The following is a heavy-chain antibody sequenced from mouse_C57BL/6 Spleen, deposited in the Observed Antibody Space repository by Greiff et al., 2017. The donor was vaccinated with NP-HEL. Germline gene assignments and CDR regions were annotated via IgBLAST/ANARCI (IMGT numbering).Heavy chain of an antibody. CDR3: ARSGYPRAWFAY. V-gene: IGHV1-61*01. D-gene: IGHD3-1*01. CDR2: IYPSDIET. Sequence: QVQLQQPGAELVRPGSSVKLSCKASGYTFTSYWMAWVKQRPGQGLEWIGNIYPSDIETHYNQKFKDKATLTVDKSSSTAYMQLSSLTSEDSAVYYCARSGYPRAWFAYWGQGTLVTVSA. J-gene: IGHJ3*01. CDR1: GYTFTSYW.